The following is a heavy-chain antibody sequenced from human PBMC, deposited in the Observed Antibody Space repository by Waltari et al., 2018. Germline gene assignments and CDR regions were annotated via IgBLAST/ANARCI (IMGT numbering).Heavy chain of an antibody. D-gene: IGHD7-27*01. Sequence: EGQLVESGGGLVKPGGSLRLSCAASGFTFNKAWLSWVRQAPGKGLQWVGSIESKSDGGKIDYGAPVKGRFTISRDDSKNTLYLQMDSLKNEDTAVYYCTTQYWGNGIVIDHWGQGAQVTVSS. CDR1: GFTFNKAW. J-gene: IGHJ4*02. V-gene: IGHV3-15*04. CDR3: TTQYWGNGIVIDH. CDR2: IESKSDGGKI.